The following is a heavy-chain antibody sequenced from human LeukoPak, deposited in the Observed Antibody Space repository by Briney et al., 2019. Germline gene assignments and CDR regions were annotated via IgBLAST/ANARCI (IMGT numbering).Heavy chain of an antibody. CDR1: GFTVSSNY. V-gene: IGHV3-66*01. CDR2: IYSGGST. Sequence: GGSLRLSCAASGFTVSSNYMSWVRQAPGKGLERVSVIYSGGSTYYADSVKGRFTISRDNSKNTLYLQMNSLRAEDTAVYYCARDPGYSGLGLYYWGQGTLVTVSS. CDR3: ARDPGYSGLGLYY. D-gene: IGHD6-19*01. J-gene: IGHJ4*02.